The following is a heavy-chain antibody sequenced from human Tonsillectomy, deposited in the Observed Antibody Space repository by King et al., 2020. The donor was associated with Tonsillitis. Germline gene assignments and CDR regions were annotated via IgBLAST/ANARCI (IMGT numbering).Heavy chain of an antibody. CDR2: TNHSGST. CDR1: GGSISGYY. J-gene: IGHJ3*02. D-gene: IGHD3-22*01. V-gene: IGHV4-34*01. Sequence: VQLQQWGAGLLQPSETLSLTCAVYGGSISGYYWSWIRQPPGKGLEWFGETNHSGSTNYNPSLTSLVTKSVDTSKNQFSLKLSSVTAAATAVYYCARSRHYYDSGGYYPDAFDIWGQGTMVTVSS. CDR3: ARSRHYYDSGGYYPDAFDI.